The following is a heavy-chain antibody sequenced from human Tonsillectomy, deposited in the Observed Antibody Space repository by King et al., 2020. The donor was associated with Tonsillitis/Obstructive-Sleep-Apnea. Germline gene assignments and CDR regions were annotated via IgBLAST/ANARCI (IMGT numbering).Heavy chain of an antibody. J-gene: IGHJ4*02. Sequence: VQLQQWGAGLLKPSETLSLTCAVYGGSFSGYYWSWIRQPPGKGLEWIGEINHSGSTNYNPSLKSRVTISVDTSKNQFSLKLSSVTAADTAVYYRARRAGFLEWLASYYFDYWGQGTLVTVSS. CDR1: GGSFSGYY. CDR3: ARRAGFLEWLASYYFDY. CDR2: INHSGST. D-gene: IGHD3-3*01. V-gene: IGHV4-34*01.